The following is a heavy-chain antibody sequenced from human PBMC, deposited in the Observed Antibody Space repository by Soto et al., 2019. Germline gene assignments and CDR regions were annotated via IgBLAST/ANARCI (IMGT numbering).Heavy chain of an antibody. D-gene: IGHD3-3*01. CDR1: GFTFSSYG. V-gene: IGHV3-30*18. CDR2: ISDDGSNK. CDR3: AKDMSLELLSEYYYYGMDV. J-gene: IGHJ6*02. Sequence: QVQLVESGGGVVQPGRSLRLSCAASGFTFSSYGMHWVRQAPGKGLEWVAVISDDGSNKYYADSVKGRFTISRDNSKNTLHMQMNSLRAEDTAVYYCAKDMSLELLSEYYYYGMDVWGQGTTVTVSS.